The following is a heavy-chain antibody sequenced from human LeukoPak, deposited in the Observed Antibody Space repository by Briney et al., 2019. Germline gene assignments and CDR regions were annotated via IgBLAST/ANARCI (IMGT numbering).Heavy chain of an antibody. CDR2: ISSNGGST. CDR3: VRDHLYYFDY. J-gene: IGHJ4*02. CDR1: GFTFSSYA. Sequence: GGSLRLSCSASGFTFSSYAMHWVRQAPGKGLEYVSAISSNGGSTYYADSVKGRFTISRDNAQNSLYLQMNSLRDEDRAVYYCVRDHLYYFDYWGQGALVTVSS. V-gene: IGHV3-64*04.